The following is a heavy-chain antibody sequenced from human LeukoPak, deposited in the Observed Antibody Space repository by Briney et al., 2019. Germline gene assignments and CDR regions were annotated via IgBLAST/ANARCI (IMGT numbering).Heavy chain of an antibody. CDR3: ARGPITNYYYGMDV. D-gene: IGHD1-20*01. V-gene: IGHV4-4*09. CDR1: GGSISSYY. CDR2: IYTSGST. Sequence: PSETLSLTCTVSGGSISSYYWSWIRQPPGKGLEWIGYIYTSGSTNYNPSLKSRVTISVDTSKNQFSLKLSSVTAADTAVYYCARGPITNYYYGMDVWGQGTTVTVSS. J-gene: IGHJ6*02.